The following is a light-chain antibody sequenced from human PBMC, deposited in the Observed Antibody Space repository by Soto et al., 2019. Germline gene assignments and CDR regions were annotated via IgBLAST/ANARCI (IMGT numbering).Light chain of an antibody. CDR3: QQYGSSPALT. CDR2: GAS. J-gene: IGKJ4*01. Sequence: EIVLTPSPDTLSLSPGESATLSCRASQSVSRYLAWYQQKPGQTPRLLIYGASSRATGIPDRFSGSGSGTDFTLTISRLEPEDFAVYYCQQYGSSPALTFGGGTKVDIK. V-gene: IGKV3-20*01. CDR1: QSVSRY.